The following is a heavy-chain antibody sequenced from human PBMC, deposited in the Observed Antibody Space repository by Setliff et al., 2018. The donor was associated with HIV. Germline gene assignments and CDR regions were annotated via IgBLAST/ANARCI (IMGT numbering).Heavy chain of an antibody. CDR1: GGSISNGDHY. Sequence: SETLSLTCTVSGGSISNGDHYWAWIRQSPGKGLEWIGYIYYTGDTYYRSSLESRVTISVDTSNNQFSLRSLRSDDTAVYYCARDDGGYNYAEAFDVWGQGTMVTVSS. CDR3: ARDDGGYNYAEAFDV. J-gene: IGHJ3*01. D-gene: IGHD3-16*01. V-gene: IGHV4-30-4*02. CDR2: IYYTGDT.